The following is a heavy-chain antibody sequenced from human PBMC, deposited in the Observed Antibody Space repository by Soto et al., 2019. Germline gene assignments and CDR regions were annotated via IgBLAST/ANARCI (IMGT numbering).Heavy chain of an antibody. CDR1: GYTFTSYD. CDR2: MNPNSGNT. D-gene: IGHD3-10*01. J-gene: IGHJ3*02. V-gene: IGHV1-8*01. Sequence: QVQLVQSGAEVKKPGASVKVSCKASGYTFTSYDITWVRQATGQGLEWMGWMNPNSGNTGYAQKFQGRVTMTRNTSIRTAYMELSSLRSEDTAVYYCARGINYYDSGDDAFEIWGQGTRVTVSS. CDR3: ARGINYYDSGDDAFEI.